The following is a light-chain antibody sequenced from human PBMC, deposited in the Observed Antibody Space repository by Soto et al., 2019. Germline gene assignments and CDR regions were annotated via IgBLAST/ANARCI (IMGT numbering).Light chain of an antibody. CDR3: QQYGGSPPLT. CDR1: QSVSSSN. CDR2: AAS. V-gene: IGKV3-20*01. J-gene: IGKJ4*01. Sequence: EIVLTQSPGTLSLSPGERATLSCRASQSVSSSNLAWYQQRPGQAPRLLIYAASSRATGIPDRFSGSGSGTDFALTSSRLEPEDFAVYYCQQYGGSPPLTFGGGTKVEL.